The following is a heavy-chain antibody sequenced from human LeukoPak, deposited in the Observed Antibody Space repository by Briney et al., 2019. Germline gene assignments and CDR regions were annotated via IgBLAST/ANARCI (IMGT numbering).Heavy chain of an antibody. V-gene: IGHV4-39*01. CDR2: IYYSGCT. J-gene: IGHJ4*02. Sequence: SETLSLTCTVSGGSISSSRYYWGWIRQPPGKGLEWIGSIYYSGCTYYNPSLKSRVTISVDTSKNQFSLKLSSVTAADTAVYYCARSVGNYDILTGYQPEQTFDYWGQGTLVTVSS. CDR3: ARSVGNYDILTGYQPEQTFDY. D-gene: IGHD3-9*01. CDR1: GGSISSSRYY.